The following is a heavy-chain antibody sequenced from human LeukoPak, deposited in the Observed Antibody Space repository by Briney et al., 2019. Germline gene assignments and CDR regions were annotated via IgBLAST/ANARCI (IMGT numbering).Heavy chain of an antibody. V-gene: IGHV3-48*04. CDR3: ARDRVLTMVRGVIINADVRPYMDV. CDR2: ISSSGSTI. D-gene: IGHD3-10*01. CDR1: GFTFSSYG. Sequence: GGSLRLSCAASGFTFSSYGMHWVRQAPGKGLEWVSYISSSGSTIYYADSVKGRFTISRDNAKNSLYLQMNSLRAEDTAVYYCARDRVLTMVRGVIINADVRPYMDVWGKGTTVTISS. J-gene: IGHJ6*03.